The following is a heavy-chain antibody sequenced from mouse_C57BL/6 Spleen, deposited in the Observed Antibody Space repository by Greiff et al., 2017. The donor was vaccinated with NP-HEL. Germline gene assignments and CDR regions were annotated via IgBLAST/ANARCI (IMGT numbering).Heavy chain of an antibody. V-gene: IGHV1-22*01. CDR1: GYTFTDYN. CDR3: ARNWDDDWFAY. Sequence: EVQLQQSGPELVKPGASVKMSCKASGYTFTDYNMHWVKQSHGKSLEWIGYINPNNGGTSYNQKFKGKATLTVNKSSSTAYMELRSLTSEDSSVSYCARNWDDDWFAYWGQGTLVTVSA. J-gene: IGHJ3*01. CDR2: INPNNGGT. D-gene: IGHD4-1*01.